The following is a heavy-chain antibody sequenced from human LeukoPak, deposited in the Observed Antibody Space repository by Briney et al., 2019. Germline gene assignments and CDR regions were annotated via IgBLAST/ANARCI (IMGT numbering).Heavy chain of an antibody. CDR3: AELGITMIGGV. CDR1: GFTFSSYE. J-gene: IGHJ6*04. D-gene: IGHD3-10*02. Sequence: GGSLRLSCTASGFTFSSYEMNWVRQAPGQGLEWVSYISSSSSTIYYADSVKGRFTISMDNSKNSPYLQMNSLKAEDTAVYYCAELGITMIGGVWGKGTTVTISS. V-gene: IGHV3-48*03. CDR2: ISSSSSTI.